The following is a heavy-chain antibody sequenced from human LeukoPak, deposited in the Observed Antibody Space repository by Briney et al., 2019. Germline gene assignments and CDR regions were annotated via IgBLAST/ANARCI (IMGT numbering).Heavy chain of an antibody. D-gene: IGHD5-18*01. Sequence: SETLSLTCAVYGGSFSGYYWSWIRQPPGKGLEWIGEINHSGSTNYNPSLKSRVTISVDTSKNQFSLKLSSVTAADTAVYYCVRGDGYSYGFDYWGQGTLVTVSS. CDR2: INHSGST. CDR1: GGSFSGYY. CDR3: VRGDGYSYGFDY. V-gene: IGHV4-34*01. J-gene: IGHJ4*02.